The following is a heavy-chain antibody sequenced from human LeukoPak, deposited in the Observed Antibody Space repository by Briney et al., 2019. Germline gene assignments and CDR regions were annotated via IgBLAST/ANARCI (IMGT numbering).Heavy chain of an antibody. J-gene: IGHJ4*02. Sequence: ASVKVSCKASGGTFSSYAISWVRQAPGQGLEWMGGIIPIFGTANYAQKFQGRVTITADESTSTAYMELSSLRSEDTAVYYCARVDCSGGSCYSGPIDYWGQGTLVTVSS. CDR2: IIPIFGTA. D-gene: IGHD2-15*01. V-gene: IGHV1-69*13. CDR1: GGTFSSYA. CDR3: ARVDCSGGSCYSGPIDY.